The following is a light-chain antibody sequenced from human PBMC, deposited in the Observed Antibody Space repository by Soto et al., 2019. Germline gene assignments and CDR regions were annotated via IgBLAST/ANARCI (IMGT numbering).Light chain of an antibody. CDR3: QQRSNWPPYT. CDR1: QSVSSY. J-gene: IGKJ2*01. V-gene: IGKV3-11*01. Sequence: EIVLTQSPSTLSLSPGERATLSCRASQSVSSYLAWYQQKPGQDPRLLIYDASNRATGIPARFSGSGSGTDFTLTISSLEAEDFAVYYCQQRSNWPPYTFGQGTKLEIK. CDR2: DAS.